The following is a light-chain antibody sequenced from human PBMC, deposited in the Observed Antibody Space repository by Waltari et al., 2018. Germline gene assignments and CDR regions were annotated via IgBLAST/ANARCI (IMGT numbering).Light chain of an antibody. CDR2: DVS. V-gene: IGLV2-14*03. CDR3: NSYTSSNTLV. Sequence: QSALTQPASVSGSPGQSITISCPGTSSDIGSYNYVSWYQQHPGKAPKLMIYDVSNRPAGVSSRLSGSKSGNTASLTISGLQTEDEADYYCNSYTSSNTLVFGGGTKLTVL. CDR1: SSDIGSYNY. J-gene: IGLJ2*01.